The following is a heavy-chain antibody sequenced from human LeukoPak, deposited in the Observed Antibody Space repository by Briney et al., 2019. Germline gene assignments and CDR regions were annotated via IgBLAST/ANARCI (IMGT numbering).Heavy chain of an antibody. V-gene: IGHV5-51*01. CDR1: GYRFTNYW. CDR3: ARLWGERHPDY. Sequence: GASLKISCKTAGYRFTNYWIGWGRRMPGKGVEGMGIIYPGDSDTRYSPSFEGQVTISADKSISPAYLQWSSLKASDTAMYYCARLWGERHPDYWGQGTPVTVSS. CDR2: IYPGDSDT. J-gene: IGHJ4*02. D-gene: IGHD3-16*01.